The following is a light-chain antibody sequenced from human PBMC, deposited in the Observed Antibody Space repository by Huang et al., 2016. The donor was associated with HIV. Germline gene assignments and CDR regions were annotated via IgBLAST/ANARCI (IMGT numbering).Light chain of an antibody. CDR3: MQGTHWPPIT. V-gene: IGKV2-30*01. CDR2: KIS. Sequence: DVVLTQSPLSLPVTLGQPASISCWSSQSLIYSDGNTYLSWFQQRPGQSPRRLIYKISNRDSGVPDRFSGSGSGSDFTLKISKVEAEDVAVYYCMQGTHWPPITFGQGTGLEI. J-gene: IGKJ5*01. CDR1: QSLIYSDGNTY.